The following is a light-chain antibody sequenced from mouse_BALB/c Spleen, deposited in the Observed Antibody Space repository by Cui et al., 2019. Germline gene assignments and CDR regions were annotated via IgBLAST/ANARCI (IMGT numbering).Light chain of an antibody. CDR2: YAS. V-gene: IGKV5-48*01. Sequence: DILLTQSPAILSVSPGERVSFSCRASQSIGTSIHWYQQRTNGSPRLLIKYASESISGIPSRFSGSGSGTDFTLSIKSVESEDIADYYCQQSNSWPYTFGGGTKLEIK. CDR1: QSIGTS. CDR3: QQSNSWPYT. J-gene: IGKJ2*01.